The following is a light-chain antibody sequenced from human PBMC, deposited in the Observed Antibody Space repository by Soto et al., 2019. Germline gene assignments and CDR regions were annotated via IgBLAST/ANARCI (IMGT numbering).Light chain of an antibody. CDR3: GQRSNWHPLA. CDR2: DAS. CDR1: QSVSSD. V-gene: IGKV3-11*01. J-gene: IGKJ4*01. Sequence: EIVLTQSPATLSLSPGERATFSCRASQSVSSDLVWYQHKPGQAPRLLIYDASNRATGIPARCSGSGSGTDYTLTISSSVHEDFAVSYCGQRSNWHPLAFGGGTKVEIK.